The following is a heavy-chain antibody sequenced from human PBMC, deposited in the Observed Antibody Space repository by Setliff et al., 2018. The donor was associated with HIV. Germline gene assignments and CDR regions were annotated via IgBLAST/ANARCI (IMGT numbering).Heavy chain of an antibody. CDR3: ARHVELAAAGTSWFDP. V-gene: IGHV4-38-2*01. J-gene: IGHJ5*01. D-gene: IGHD6-13*01. Sequence: SETLSLTCDVSGFSISSRYYWGWIRQSPGKGLEWSGNIYHTGSSYYNPSLNDRATISLDTFKNQFSLKLSSVTAADTAVYYCARHVELAAAGTSWFDPRGQGTTVTVSS. CDR2: IYHTGSS. CDR1: GFSISSRYY.